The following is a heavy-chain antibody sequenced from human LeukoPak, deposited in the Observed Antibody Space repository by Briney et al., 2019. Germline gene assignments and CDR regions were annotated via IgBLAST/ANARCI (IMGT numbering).Heavy chain of an antibody. D-gene: IGHD5-18*01. V-gene: IGHV3-48*04. Sequence: GGSLRLSCAASGFTFSSYAMSWVRQAPGKGLEWVSYISSSGSTIYYADSVKGRFTISRDNAKNSLYLQMNSLRAEDTAVYYCARDISGYSYALVPWGQGTLVTVSS. J-gene: IGHJ5*02. CDR3: ARDISGYSYALVP. CDR2: ISSSGSTI. CDR1: GFTFSSYA.